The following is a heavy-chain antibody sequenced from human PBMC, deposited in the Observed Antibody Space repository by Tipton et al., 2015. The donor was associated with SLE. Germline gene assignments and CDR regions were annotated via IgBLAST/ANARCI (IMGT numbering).Heavy chain of an antibody. D-gene: IGHD2-21*01. CDR2: ISANNGDT. Sequence: QLVQSGAEVRKPGASVKVSCKASGYTFTNYGISWVRQAPGQGLEWMGWISANNGDTKYAQRFQGRVTMTTDTSTSTAYMELRSLRSDDTAVYYCARDVVVIAVNTFDIWGQGTMVTVSS. J-gene: IGHJ3*02. V-gene: IGHV1-18*01. CDR3: ARDVVVIAVNTFDI. CDR1: GYTFTNYG.